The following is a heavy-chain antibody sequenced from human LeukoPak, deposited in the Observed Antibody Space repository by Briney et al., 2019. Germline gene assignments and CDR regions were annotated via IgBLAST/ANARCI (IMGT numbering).Heavy chain of an antibody. Sequence: GGSLRLSCSASGFTFSRYAMHWVRQAPGKGLEYVSAISNNGGSTYYADSVKGRFTISRDNSKNTLYLQMSSLRSEDTAVYYCARSLRVCRPMDSSGYYPTLGYWGQGTLVTVSS. CDR2: ISNNGGST. D-gene: IGHD3-22*01. CDR1: GFTFSRYA. J-gene: IGHJ4*02. V-gene: IGHV3-64*04. CDR3: ARSLRVCRPMDSSGYYPTLGY.